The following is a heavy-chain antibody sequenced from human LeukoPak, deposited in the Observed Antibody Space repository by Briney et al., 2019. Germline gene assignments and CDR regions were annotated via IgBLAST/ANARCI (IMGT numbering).Heavy chain of an antibody. CDR2: IKQDGSEK. Sequence: GGTLRLSCAASGFTFSSYGMSWVRQAPGKGLEWVANIKQDGSEKYYVDSVKGRFTISRDNAKNSLYLQMNSLRAEDTAVYYCAELGITMIGGVWGKGTTVTISS. CDR1: GFTFSSYG. J-gene: IGHJ6*04. D-gene: IGHD3-10*02. V-gene: IGHV3-7*01. CDR3: AELGITMIGGV.